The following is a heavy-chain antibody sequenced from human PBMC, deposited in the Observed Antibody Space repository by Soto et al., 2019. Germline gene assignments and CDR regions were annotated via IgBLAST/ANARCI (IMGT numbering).Heavy chain of an antibody. J-gene: IGHJ4*02. V-gene: IGHV3-23*01. Sequence: EVQLLESGGGLVQPGGSLRLSCAASGFTFSSYAMSWVRQATGKGLEWVSAISGSGGSTYYADSVKGRFTISRDNSKTTLYLQMNSLRAEDTAVYYCAKSFTVPYYFDYWGQGTLVTVSS. CDR1: GFTFSSYA. CDR2: ISGSGGST. CDR3: AKSFTVPYYFDY. D-gene: IGHD4-17*01.